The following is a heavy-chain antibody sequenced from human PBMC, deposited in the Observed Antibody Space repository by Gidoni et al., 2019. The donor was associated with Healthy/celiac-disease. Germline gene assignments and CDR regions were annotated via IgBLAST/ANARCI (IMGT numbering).Heavy chain of an antibody. V-gene: IGHV4-39*01. CDR2: IYYSGST. D-gene: IGHD4-17*01. CDR1: GGSISSSSYY. CDR3: AAGYGDYASDY. J-gene: IGHJ4*02. Sequence: QLQLQESGPGLVKPSETLSLTCTVSGGSISSSSYYWGWIRQPPGKGLEWIGSIYYSGSTYYNPSLKSRVIISVDTSKNQFSLKLSSVTAADTAVYYCAAGYGDYASDYWGQGTLVTVSS.